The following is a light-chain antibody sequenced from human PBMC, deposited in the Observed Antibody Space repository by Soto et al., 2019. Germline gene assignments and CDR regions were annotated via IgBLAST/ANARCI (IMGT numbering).Light chain of an antibody. CDR1: QSIRNN. CDR2: GAS. J-gene: IGKJ4*01. CDR3: QQHSAWPLT. Sequence: EIVMTQSPAILSVSPGDGATLFCRASQSIRNNFLAWYQHKPGQAPRLLIHGASTRATGVPARFSGSASETEFTLTISSLQSEDFAVYYCQQHSAWPLTFGGGTKVEI. V-gene: IGKV3-15*01.